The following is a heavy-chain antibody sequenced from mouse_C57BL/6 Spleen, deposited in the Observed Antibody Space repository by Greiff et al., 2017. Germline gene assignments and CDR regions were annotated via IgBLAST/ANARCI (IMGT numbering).Heavy chain of an antibody. V-gene: IGHV5-17*01. CDR1: GFTFSDYG. J-gene: IGHJ4*01. Sequence: EVKLVESGGGLVKPGGSLKLSCAASGFTFSDYGMHWVRQAPEKGLEWVAYISSGSSTIYYADTVKGRFTISRDNAKNTLFLQMTSLRSEDTAMYYCARTIVTPSNYYAMDYWGQGTSVTVSS. CDR2: ISSGSSTI. CDR3: ARTIVTPSNYYAMDY. D-gene: IGHD2-5*01.